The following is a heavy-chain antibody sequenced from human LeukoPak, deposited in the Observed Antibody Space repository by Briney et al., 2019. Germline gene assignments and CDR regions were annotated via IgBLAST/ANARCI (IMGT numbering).Heavy chain of an antibody. CDR1: GFIFSRYG. Sequence: PGGSLRLSCEASGFIFSRYGMHWVRQAPGKGLEWVANIKQDGSEKYYVDSVKGRFTISRDNAKNSLYLQMNSLRAEDTAVYYCASRAMDVWGQGTTVTVSS. V-gene: IGHV3-7*03. CDR2: IKQDGSEK. CDR3: ASRAMDV. J-gene: IGHJ6*02.